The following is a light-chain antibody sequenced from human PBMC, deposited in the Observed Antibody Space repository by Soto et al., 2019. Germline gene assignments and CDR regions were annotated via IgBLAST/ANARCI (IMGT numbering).Light chain of an antibody. CDR1: SSDVGGYNS. Sequence: QSVLTQAASVSGSPGQSITISCTGTSSDVGGYNSVSWYQQLPGKVPKLIISEVSNRPSGVSPRFSGSKSGNTASLTISGLQAEDEADYFCSSYTSSSTPFVFGTGTKVTVL. CDR2: EVS. J-gene: IGLJ1*01. CDR3: SSYTSSSTPFV. V-gene: IGLV2-14*01.